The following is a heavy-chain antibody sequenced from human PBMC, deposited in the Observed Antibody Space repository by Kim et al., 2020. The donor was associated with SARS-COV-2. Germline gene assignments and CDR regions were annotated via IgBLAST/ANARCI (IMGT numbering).Heavy chain of an antibody. CDR1: GRSPSSSSYF. Sequence: SETLSLTCLVPGRSPSSSSYFWDWLRQPPGKGLEWIGSIYYNGITYYNPSLNSRVTISLDTSKKHFSLNLTSVSAADTAVYYCARRRWLERNWFDPWAQGTQVTVSS. V-gene: IGHV4-39*02. J-gene: IGHJ5*02. D-gene: IGHD6-19*01. CDR2: IYYNGIT. CDR3: ARRRWLERNWFDP.